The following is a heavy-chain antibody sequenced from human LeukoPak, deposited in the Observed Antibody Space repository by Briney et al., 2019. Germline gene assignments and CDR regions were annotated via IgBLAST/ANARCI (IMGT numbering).Heavy chain of an antibody. J-gene: IGHJ4*02. V-gene: IGHV4-30-4*01. CDR1: GGSISSGDYY. D-gene: IGHD4-17*01. CDR2: IYYSGST. CDR3: ASTIDGDYAY. Sequence: SETLSLTCTVSGGSISSGDYYWSWIRQPPGKGLEWIGYIYYSGSTYYNPSLRSRVTISVDTSKNQFSLKLSSVTAADTAVYYCASTIDGDYAYWGQGTLVTVSS.